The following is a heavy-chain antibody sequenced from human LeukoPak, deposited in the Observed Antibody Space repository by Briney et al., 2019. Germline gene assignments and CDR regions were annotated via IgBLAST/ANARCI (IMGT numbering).Heavy chain of an antibody. D-gene: IGHD3-9*01. Sequence: ASVKVSCKASGYTFTGYYMHWVRQAPGQGLEWMGWINPNSGGTNYAQKFQGRVTMTRDTSISTAYMELSGLRSDDTAVYYCARDRTPSLDFDFKYGMDVWGQGTTVTVSS. CDR3: ARDRTPSLDFDFKYGMDV. J-gene: IGHJ6*02. CDR1: GYTFTGYY. CDR2: INPNSGGT. V-gene: IGHV1-2*02.